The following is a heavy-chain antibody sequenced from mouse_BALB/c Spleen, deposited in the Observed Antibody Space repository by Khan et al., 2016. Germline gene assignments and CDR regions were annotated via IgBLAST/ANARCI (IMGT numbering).Heavy chain of an antibody. CDR2: INSNGGST. CDR3: ARGGLRWFDY. D-gene: IGHD1-1*01. J-gene: IGHJ2*01. V-gene: IGHV5-6-3*01. Sequence: EVELVESGGGLVQPGGSLKLSCAASGFTFSSYGMSWVRQTPDKRLELVATINSNGGSTYYLDSVKGRFTISRDNAKNTLYLQMSSLKSEDTAMYYCARGGLRWFDYWGQGTTLTVSS. CDR1: GFTFSSYG.